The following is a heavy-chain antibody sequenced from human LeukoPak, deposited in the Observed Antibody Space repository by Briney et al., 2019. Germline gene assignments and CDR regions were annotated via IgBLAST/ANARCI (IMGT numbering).Heavy chain of an antibody. D-gene: IGHD1-20*01. J-gene: IGHJ4*02. CDR3: ARYNWNQPVTVDY. Sequence: PSETLSLTCTVSGGSISSGDYYWSWIRQPPGKGLEWIGYIYYSGSTYYNPSLKSRVTISVDTSKNQFSLKLSSVTAADTAVYYCARYNWNQPVTVDYWGQGTLVTVSS. CDR1: GGSISSGDYY. V-gene: IGHV4-30-4*01. CDR2: IYYSGST.